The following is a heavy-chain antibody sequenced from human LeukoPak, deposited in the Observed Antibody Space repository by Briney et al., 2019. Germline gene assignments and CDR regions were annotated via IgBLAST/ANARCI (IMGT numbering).Heavy chain of an antibody. V-gene: IGHV1-69*13. D-gene: IGHD6-13*01. CDR2: IIPIFGTA. J-gene: IGHJ4*02. CDR1: GGTFSSYA. Sequence: SVKVSCKASGGTFSSYAIGWVRQAPGQGLEWMGGIIPIFGTANYAQKFQGRVTITADESTSTAYMELSSLRSEDTAVYYCARVYMLAAAWAPFFDYWGQGTLVTVSS. CDR3: ARVYMLAAAWAPFFDY.